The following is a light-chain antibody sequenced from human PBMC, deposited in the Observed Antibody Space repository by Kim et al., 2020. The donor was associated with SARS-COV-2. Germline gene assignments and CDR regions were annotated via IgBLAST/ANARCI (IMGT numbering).Light chain of an antibody. CDR2: NDN. Sequence: QRVTISCSCSSTNVGLHFVNWYQQLPRTAPKVFIYNDNQRPSWVPDRFSGSRSGTSASLAISGLQSEDEADYYCATWDVSLNGWVFGGGTQLTVL. J-gene: IGLJ3*02. V-gene: IGLV1-44*01. CDR1: STNVGLHF. CDR3: ATWDVSLNGWV.